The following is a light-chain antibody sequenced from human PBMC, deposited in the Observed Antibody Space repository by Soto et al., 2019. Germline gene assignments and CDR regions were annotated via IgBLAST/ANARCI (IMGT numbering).Light chain of an antibody. CDR1: SSDVGSYNY. J-gene: IGLJ1*01. V-gene: IGLV2-8*01. Sequence: QSALTQPPSASGSPGQSVTISCTGTSSDVGSYNYVSWYQQHPGKAPKLMIYEVTKRPSGAPDRFSGSKSGNTASLTVSGLQAEDEADYYCSSYAGSNEYVFGTGTKVTVL. CDR3: SSYAGSNEYV. CDR2: EVT.